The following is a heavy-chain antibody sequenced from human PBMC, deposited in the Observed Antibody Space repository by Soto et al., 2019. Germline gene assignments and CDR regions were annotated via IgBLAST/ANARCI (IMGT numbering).Heavy chain of an antibody. D-gene: IGHD5-12*01. Sequence: PGGSLRLSCAASGFTFSSYSMNWVRQAPGKGLEWVSSISSSSSYIYYADSVKGRFTISRDNAKNSLYLQMNSLRAEDTAVYYCARDSLGLVVAIDYWGQGTLVTVSS. CDR2: ISSSSSYI. J-gene: IGHJ4*02. CDR1: GFTFSSYS. CDR3: ARDSLGLVVAIDY. V-gene: IGHV3-21*01.